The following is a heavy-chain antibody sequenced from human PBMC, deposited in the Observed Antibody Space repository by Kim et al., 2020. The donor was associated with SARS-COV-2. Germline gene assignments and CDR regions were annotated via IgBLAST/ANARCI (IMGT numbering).Heavy chain of an antibody. CDR3: ARDIISDSSGWYGY. D-gene: IGHD6-19*01. CDR1: GFTFSSYS. J-gene: IGHJ4*02. Sequence: GGSLRLSCAASGFTFSSYSMNWVRQAPGKGLEWVSSISSSSSYIYYADSVKGRFTISRDNAKNSLYLQMNSLRAEDTAVYYCARDIISDSSGWYGYWGQGTLVTVSS. CDR2: ISSSSSYI. V-gene: IGHV3-21*01.